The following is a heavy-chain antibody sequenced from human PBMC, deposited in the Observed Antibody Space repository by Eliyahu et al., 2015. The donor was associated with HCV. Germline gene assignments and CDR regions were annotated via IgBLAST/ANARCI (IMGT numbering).Heavy chain of an antibody. CDR3: ARGGYSKVDAFDI. D-gene: IGHD4-11*01. J-gene: IGHJ3*02. CDR1: GGSTNNYF. Sequence: QVQLQESGPGLVKPSEILSLTCTVSGGSTNNYFWSWIRQPPGKGLEWIGYIYSSGSTTYNPSLKSRLTISVDTSKNQFSLKLRSVTAADTAVYYCARGGYSKVDAFDIWGQGTKVTVSS. V-gene: IGHV4-59*01. CDR2: IYSSGST.